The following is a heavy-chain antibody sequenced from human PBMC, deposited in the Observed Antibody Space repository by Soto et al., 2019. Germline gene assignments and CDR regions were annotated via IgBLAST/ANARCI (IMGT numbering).Heavy chain of an antibody. V-gene: IGHV4-39*01. D-gene: IGHD2-15*01. CDR1: GGSISSSSYY. J-gene: IGHJ4*02. CDR2: IYYSGST. CDR3: ARHTPAISISDH. Sequence: QLQLQESGPGLVKPSETLSLTCTVSGGSISSSSYYWGWIRQPPGKGLEWIGSIYYSGSTYYNPSLTTRVTISVDTSKSQFSLKLSSVTAAATAVYYCARHTPAISISDHWGQGTLVTVSS.